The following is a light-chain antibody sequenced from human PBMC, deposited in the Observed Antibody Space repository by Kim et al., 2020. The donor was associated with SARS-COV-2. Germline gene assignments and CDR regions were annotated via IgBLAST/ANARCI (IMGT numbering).Light chain of an antibody. J-gene: IGKJ3*01. V-gene: IGKV1-33*01. Sequence: DIQMTQSPSSLSASVGDRVTITCQASQDISNYLNWYQQKPGKAPKLLIYDASNLETGVPSRFSGSGSGTDFTFTISSLQPEDIATYYCQQYDKLPITFGPRTKMDIK. CDR3: QQYDKLPIT. CDR1: QDISNY. CDR2: DAS.